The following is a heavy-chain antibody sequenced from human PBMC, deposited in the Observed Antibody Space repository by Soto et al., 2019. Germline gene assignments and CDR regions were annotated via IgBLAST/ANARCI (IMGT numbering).Heavy chain of an antibody. D-gene: IGHD5-18*01. CDR1: GYTFTSYG. CDR3: ARAPRDTAMVHPYYYYGMDV. J-gene: IGHJ6*02. CDR2: ISAYNGNT. V-gene: IGHV1-18*01. Sequence: QVQLVQSGAEVKKPGASVKVSCKASGYTFTSYGISWVRQAPGQGLEWMGWISAYNGNTNYAQKLQGRVTMTTDTATTTAYMELRSLRSDDTAVYYCARAPRDTAMVHPYYYYGMDVWGQGTTVTVSS.